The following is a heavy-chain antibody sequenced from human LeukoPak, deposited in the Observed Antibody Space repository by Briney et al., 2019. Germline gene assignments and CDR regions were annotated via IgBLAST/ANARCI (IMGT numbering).Heavy chain of an antibody. V-gene: IGHV4-34*01. CDR2: INHSGST. CDR3: ARGLRIAARGGNWFDP. J-gene: IGHJ5*02. CDR1: GGSFSGYY. Sequence: PSETPSLTCAVYGGSFSGYYWSWIRQPPGKGLEWIGEINHSGSTNYNPSLKSRVTISVDTSKNQFTLKLSSVTAADTAVYYCARGLRIAARGGNWFDPWGQGTLVTVSS. D-gene: IGHD6-6*01.